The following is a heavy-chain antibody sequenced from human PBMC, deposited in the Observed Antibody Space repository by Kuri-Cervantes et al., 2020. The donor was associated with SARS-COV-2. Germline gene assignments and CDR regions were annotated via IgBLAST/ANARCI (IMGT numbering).Heavy chain of an antibody. CDR1: GFTFSSYS. CDR3: ARAEERWLQLNYYYYYMDV. J-gene: IGHJ6*03. Sequence: LSLTCAASGFTFSSYSMNWVRQAPGKGLEWVSSISSSSSYIYYADSVKGRFTISRDNAKNSLYLQMNSLRAEDTAVYYCARAEERWLQLNYYYYYMDVWGKGTTVTVSS. V-gene: IGHV3-21*01. D-gene: IGHD5-24*01. CDR2: ISSSSSYI.